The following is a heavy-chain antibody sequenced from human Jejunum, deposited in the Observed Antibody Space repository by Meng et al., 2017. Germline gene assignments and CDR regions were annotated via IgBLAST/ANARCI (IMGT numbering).Heavy chain of an antibody. CDR1: GYSFTNYV. J-gene: IGHJ4*02. CDR2: IGVYNGNT. D-gene: IGHD3-10*01. Sequence: QLQLLQSGAEVKNPGVPVKVSCKASGYSFTNYVISWVRRAPGQGLEWLGWIGVYNGNTKYSQKFQGRVTITRDTSASTAYMELSSLRSEDTAVYYCARDMPYSSGSFDYWGQGTLVTVSS. V-gene: IGHV1-18*01. CDR3: ARDMPYSSGSFDY.